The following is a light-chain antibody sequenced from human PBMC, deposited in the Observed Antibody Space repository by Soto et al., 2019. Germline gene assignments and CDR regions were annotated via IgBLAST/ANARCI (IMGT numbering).Light chain of an antibody. V-gene: IGLV2-8*01. Sequence: QSALTHPPSASGSPGQSVTISCTGTSSDVGGYNYVSWYQQHPGKAPKVMIYEVSKRPSGVPDRFSGSKSGNTASLTVSGLQAEDEADYYCSSYAGSNLVFGGGTKVTVL. CDR1: SSDVGGYNY. CDR2: EVS. CDR3: SSYAGSNLV. J-gene: IGLJ2*01.